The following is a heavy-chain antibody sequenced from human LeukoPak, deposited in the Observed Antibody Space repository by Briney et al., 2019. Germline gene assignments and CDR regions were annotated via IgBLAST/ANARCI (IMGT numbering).Heavy chain of an antibody. CDR1: GYTFTSYG. Sequence: ASVKVSCKASGYTFTSYGISWVRQAPGQGLEWMGWISAYNGNTNYAQKFQGRVTITADKSTSTAYMELSSLRSEDTAVYYCARVDSSGYPYYFDYWGQGTLVTVSS. V-gene: IGHV1-18*01. CDR2: ISAYNGNT. J-gene: IGHJ4*02. D-gene: IGHD3-22*01. CDR3: ARVDSSGYPYYFDY.